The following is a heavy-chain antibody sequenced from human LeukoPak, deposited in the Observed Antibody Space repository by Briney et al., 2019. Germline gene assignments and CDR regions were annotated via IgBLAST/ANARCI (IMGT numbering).Heavy chain of an antibody. CDR3: ARNLWFGESSAAFDM. CDR1: GYTFTSYG. V-gene: IGHV1-18*01. Sequence: ASVKVSCKASGYTFTSYGISWVRQAPGQGLEWMGWISAYNGNTNYAQKLQGRVTMTTDTSTSTAYMELRSLRSDDTAVYYCARNLWFGESSAAFDMWGQGTMVTVSS. J-gene: IGHJ3*02. D-gene: IGHD3-10*01. CDR2: ISAYNGNT.